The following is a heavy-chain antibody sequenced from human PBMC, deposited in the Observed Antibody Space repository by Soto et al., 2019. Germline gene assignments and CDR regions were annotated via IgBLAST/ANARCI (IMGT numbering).Heavy chain of an antibody. V-gene: IGHV4-39*02. CDR3: ARDGIAVGDYYYGMDV. CDR2: IYYRGNA. J-gene: IGHJ6*02. D-gene: IGHD6-19*01. CDR1: DDSINSDKYY. Sequence: SETLSLTCSVSDDSINSDKYYWGWIRQPPGKGLEWIGSIYYRGNAYYNPSLQTRVTISLDKSKSQFSLKLNSVTPEDTAVYYCARDGIAVGDYYYGMDVWGQGTTVTVSS.